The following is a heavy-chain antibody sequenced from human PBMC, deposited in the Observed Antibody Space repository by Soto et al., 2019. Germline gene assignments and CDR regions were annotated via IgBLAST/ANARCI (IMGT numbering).Heavy chain of an antibody. V-gene: IGHV4-39*01. CDR3: ARHGYDSSGYYSRPYYFDY. J-gene: IGHJ4*02. Sequence: SETLSLTCTVSGGSISSSSYYWGWIRQPPGKGLEWIGSIYYSGSTYYNPSLKSRVTISVDTSKNQFSLKLSSVTAADTAVYYCARHGYDSSGYYSRPYYFDYWGQGTLVTVSS. CDR1: GGSISSSSYY. D-gene: IGHD3-22*01. CDR2: IYYSGST.